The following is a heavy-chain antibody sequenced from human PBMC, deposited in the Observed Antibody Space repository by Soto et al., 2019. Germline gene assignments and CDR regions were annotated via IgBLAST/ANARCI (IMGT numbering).Heavy chain of an antibody. J-gene: IGHJ3*02. CDR3: AGVSGGIAFDI. CDR1: GFTFSSYG. V-gene: IGHV3-33*01. Sequence: QVQLVESGGGVVQPGRSLRLSCAASGFTFSSYGMHWVRQAPGKGLEWVALIWYDGSKKYYADSVKGRFTISRDDSKNTRYLQMKSWRAGGRAVYYCAGVSGGIAFDIWGQGTLATVSS. CDR2: IWYDGSKK. D-gene: IGHD3-16*01.